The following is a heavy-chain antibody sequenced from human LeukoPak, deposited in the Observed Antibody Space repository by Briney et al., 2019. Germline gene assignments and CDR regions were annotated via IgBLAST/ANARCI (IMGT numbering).Heavy chain of an antibody. CDR3: ARGRIGSDY. Sequence: TGGSLRLSCAASGFTFSSYAMSWVRQAPGKGLEWVSGISGSGGSTYYADSVKGRFTISRDNSKNTLYLQMNSLRAEDAAVYYCARGRIGSDYWGQGTPLTVSS. J-gene: IGHJ4*02. CDR1: GFTFSSYA. V-gene: IGHV3-23*01. D-gene: IGHD2-15*01. CDR2: ISGSGGST.